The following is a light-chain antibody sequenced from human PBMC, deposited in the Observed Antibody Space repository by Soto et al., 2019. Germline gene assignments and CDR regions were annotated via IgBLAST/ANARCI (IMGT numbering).Light chain of an antibody. V-gene: IGKV3-11*01. CDR1: QSVSSD. Sequence: EIVLTQSPATLSLSPGERATISSRASQSVSSDLAWYQQKPGQAPRLLIYYASDWVTCIPARFSGSGSGTDFTLAIGSLEAEDFAVYYCQQRSNWPRTFGQGTKVDIK. CDR3: QQRSNWPRT. J-gene: IGKJ1*01. CDR2: YAS.